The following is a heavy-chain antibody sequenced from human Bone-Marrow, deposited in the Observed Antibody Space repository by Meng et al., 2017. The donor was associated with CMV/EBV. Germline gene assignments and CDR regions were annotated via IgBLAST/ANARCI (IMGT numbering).Heavy chain of an antibody. Sequence: GESLKISCTASGFTFGDYAMSWVRQAPGKGLEWVGFIRSKAYGGTTEYAASVKGRFTISRDDSKSIAYLQMNSLKTEDTAVYYCTRGAPTPSYYDFWSGYYPFDYWGQGTLVTGSS. D-gene: IGHD3-3*01. CDR2: IRSKAYGGTT. CDR3: TRGAPTPSYYDFWSGYYPFDY. CDR1: GFTFGDYA. J-gene: IGHJ4*02. V-gene: IGHV3-49*04.